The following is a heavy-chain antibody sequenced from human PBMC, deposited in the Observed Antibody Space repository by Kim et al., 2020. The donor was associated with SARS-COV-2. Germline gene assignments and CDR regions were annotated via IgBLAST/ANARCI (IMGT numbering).Heavy chain of an antibody. CDR2: INPSGGST. V-gene: IGHV1-46*01. CDR3: AREEGITNFGVFIMRYGGMDV. CDR1: GYTFTSYY. J-gene: IGHJ6*02. Sequence: ASVKVSCKASGYTFTSYYMHWVRQAPGQGLEWMGIINPSGGSTSYAQKFQGRVTMTRDTSTSTVYMELSSLRSEDTAVYYCAREEGITNFGVFIMRYGGMDVWGQGTTVTVSS. D-gene: IGHD3-3*01.